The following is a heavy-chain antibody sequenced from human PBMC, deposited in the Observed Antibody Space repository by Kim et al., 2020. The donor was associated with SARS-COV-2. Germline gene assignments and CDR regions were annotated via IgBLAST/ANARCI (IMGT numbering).Heavy chain of an antibody. V-gene: IGHV3-48*03. CDR1: GFTFSSYE. CDR2: ISSSGRTT. Sequence: GGSLRLSCAASGFTFSSYEMNWVRQAPGKGLEWVSYISSSGRTTYYADSVKGRFTISRDNAKNSLYLRMNNLRAEDTALYYCGREIHRTTKYLDYWGQGTLVTVSS. CDR3: GREIHRTTKYLDY. J-gene: IGHJ4*02.